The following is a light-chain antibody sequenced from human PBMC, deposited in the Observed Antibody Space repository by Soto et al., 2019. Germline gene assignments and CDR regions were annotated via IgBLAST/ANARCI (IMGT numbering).Light chain of an antibody. J-gene: IGLJ1*01. Sequence: QSALTQPRSVSGSPGQSVTISCTGTDSDIGGYNYVSWYQQYPGEAPERMIYDVTKRPSGVPDRFSGAKSGNTASLTISGLQPEDEADYYCCSYGGSYAPYVFGTGTKLTVL. V-gene: IGLV2-11*01. CDR2: DVT. CDR1: DSDIGGYNY. CDR3: CSYGGSYAPYV.